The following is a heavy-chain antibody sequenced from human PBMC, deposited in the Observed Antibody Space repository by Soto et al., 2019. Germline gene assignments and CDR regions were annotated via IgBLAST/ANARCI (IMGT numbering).Heavy chain of an antibody. CDR2: IKQDGSEK. CDR1: GFTFSSYW. Sequence: EVQLVESGGGLVQPGGSLRLSCAASGFTFSSYWMSWVRQAPGKGLEWVANIKQDGSEKYYVDSVKGRFTISRDNAKNSLYLQMTSLRAEDTAVYYCARVRTPFKYYIGHWGQGTLLTVSS. J-gene: IGHJ4*02. CDR3: ARVRTPFKYYIGH. V-gene: IGHV3-7*01.